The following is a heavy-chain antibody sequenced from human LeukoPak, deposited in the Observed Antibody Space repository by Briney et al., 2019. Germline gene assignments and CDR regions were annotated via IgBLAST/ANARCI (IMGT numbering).Heavy chain of an antibody. Sequence: AGSLRLSCAASEFTLSSSDVHWVRQTSGKGLEWVGHIRSTANNYATAYAASVKGKFTISRDDSKNTAYLQMNSLKAEDTAVYYCFVDGGYWGQGTLVTVSS. CDR1: EFTLSSSD. V-gene: IGHV3-73*01. CDR2: IRSTANNYAT. CDR3: FVDGGY. J-gene: IGHJ4*02. D-gene: IGHD4-23*01.